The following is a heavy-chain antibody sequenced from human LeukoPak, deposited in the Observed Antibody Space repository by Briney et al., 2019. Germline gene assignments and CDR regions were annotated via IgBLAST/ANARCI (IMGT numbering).Heavy chain of an antibody. CDR2: IFREGTT. D-gene: IGHD7-27*01. J-gene: IGHJ4*02. Sequence: GGSLRLSCAASGFTLNSYAMTWVRQAPGKGLEWVSVIFREGTTYYADSVKGRFTISRDNSKNTLYLQMNSLRAEDTAMYYCTKTGGPWDWGQGTLVTVSS. V-gene: IGHV3-66*01. CDR3: TKTGGPWD. CDR1: GFTLNSYA.